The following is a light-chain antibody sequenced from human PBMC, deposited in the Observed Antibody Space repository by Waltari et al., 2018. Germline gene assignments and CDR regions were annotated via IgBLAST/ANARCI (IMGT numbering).Light chain of an antibody. V-gene: IGKV1-6*01. CDR1: QGINTD. Sequence: AIQLTQSPSSLSASVGDRVPISCRASQGINTDLGWYQQKPGRAPKLLISGASTLQSGVPSRFSGSGSGTVFTLTISSLQPDDFTTYCCLQDHTYPLTFGQGTKVDI. CDR2: GAS. CDR3: LQDHTYPLT. J-gene: IGKJ1*01.